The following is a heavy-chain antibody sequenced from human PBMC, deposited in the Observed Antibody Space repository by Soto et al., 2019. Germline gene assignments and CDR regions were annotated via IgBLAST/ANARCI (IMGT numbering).Heavy chain of an antibody. CDR2: IYPGDSDT. Sequence: GECLKSSGKGSGYSFTSYWIGWVRQMRGKGLEWMGIIYPGDSDTRYSPSFQGQVTISADKSISTAYLQWSSLKASDTAMYYCARRSDTAGYYYGMDVWGQGTTVPVYS. CDR1: GYSFTSYW. CDR3: ARRSDTAGYYYGMDV. J-gene: IGHJ6*02. D-gene: IGHD6-13*01. V-gene: IGHV5-51*01.